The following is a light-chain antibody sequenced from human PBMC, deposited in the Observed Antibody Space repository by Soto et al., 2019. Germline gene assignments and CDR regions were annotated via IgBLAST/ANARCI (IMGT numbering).Light chain of an antibody. CDR3: HQYGSSPYT. CDR2: AAS. V-gene: IGKV3-20*01. Sequence: IVLTQSPGILYLSPGDRATLYCRASQSVSSSYLAWYQQKPGQAPRLLIYAASSRATGIPDRVSGSGSGTDFTLTISRLEPEDFAVYYCHQYGSSPYTFGHGTKREIK. CDR1: QSVSSSY. J-gene: IGKJ2*01.